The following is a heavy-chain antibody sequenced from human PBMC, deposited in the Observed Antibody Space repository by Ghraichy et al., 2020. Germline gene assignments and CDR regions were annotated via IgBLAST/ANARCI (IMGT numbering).Heavy chain of an antibody. CDR1: GYTISSGYY. J-gene: IGHJ4*02. Sequence: GSLSLTCTVSGYTISSGYYWGWIRQPPGKGLEWIGTIYRDERNYYNPSLESRITISVDMSKNQFSLRLSSVTAADTAVYYCARHDSYGYTGYIHFDYWGQGNLVTVSS. CDR3: ARHDSYGYTGYIHFDY. CDR2: IYRDERN. D-gene: IGHD3-16*01. V-gene: IGHV4-38-2*02.